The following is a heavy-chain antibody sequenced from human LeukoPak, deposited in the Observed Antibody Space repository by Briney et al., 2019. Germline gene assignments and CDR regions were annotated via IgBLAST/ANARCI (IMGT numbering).Heavy chain of an antibody. D-gene: IGHD6-19*01. V-gene: IGHV3-23*01. CDR3: AKDIMSSGWYYYYYGMDV. CDR1: GFTFSSYA. Sequence: GGSLRLSCAASGFTFSSYAMSWVRQAPGKGLEWVSAISGSGGSTYYADSVKGRFTISGDNSKNTLYLQMNSLRAEDTAVYYCAKDIMSSGWYYYYYGMDVWGQGTTVTVSS. J-gene: IGHJ6*02. CDR2: ISGSGGST.